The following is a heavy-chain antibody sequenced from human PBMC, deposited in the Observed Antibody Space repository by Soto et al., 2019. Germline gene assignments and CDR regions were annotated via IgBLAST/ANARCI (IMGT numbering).Heavy chain of an antibody. CDR1: GFSLRTRGVG. D-gene: IGHD5-18*01. V-gene: IGHV2-5*02. CDR2: VYWDDDK. CDR3: AHRRIGQTAWFDP. J-gene: IGHJ5*02. Sequence: QITLKESGPTLVKATQTLTLTRTFSGFSLRTRGVGLGWIRKPPGKALEWRALVYWDDDKRYSPSLKSRLTIPQDTSKNQVVLTLTNMEPVDTATYDCAHRRIGQTAWFDPWGQGTLVTVSS.